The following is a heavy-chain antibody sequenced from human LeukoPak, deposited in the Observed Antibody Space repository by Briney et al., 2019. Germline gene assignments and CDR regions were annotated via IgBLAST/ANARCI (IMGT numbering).Heavy chain of an antibody. J-gene: IGHJ6*03. Sequence: ASVTVSCKASVGTFSSYAISWVRQAPGQGLEWMGGIIPIFGTANYAQKFQGRVTITTDESTSTAYMELSSLRSEDTAVYYCARVSTMVRGVIPCYYMDVWGKGTPVTVSS. CDR2: IIPIFGTA. CDR1: VGTFSSYA. D-gene: IGHD3-10*01. CDR3: ARVSTMVRGVIPCYYMDV. V-gene: IGHV1-69*05.